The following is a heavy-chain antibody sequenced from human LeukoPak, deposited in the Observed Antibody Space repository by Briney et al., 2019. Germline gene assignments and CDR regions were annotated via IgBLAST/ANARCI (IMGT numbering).Heavy chain of an antibody. Sequence: GGSLRLSCAASGFKFDDYGMSWVRQAPGKGLEWVSGINWNGGRTGYADSVKGRFTISRDNAKNSLYLQTNSLRAEDTALYLCARGRYSSTWANFDYWGQGTLVTVSS. CDR1: GFKFDDYG. J-gene: IGHJ4*02. D-gene: IGHD6-13*01. CDR2: INWNGGRT. CDR3: ARGRYSSTWANFDY. V-gene: IGHV3-20*01.